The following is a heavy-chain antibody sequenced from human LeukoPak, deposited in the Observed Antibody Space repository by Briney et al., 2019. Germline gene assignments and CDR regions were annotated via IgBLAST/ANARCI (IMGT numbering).Heavy chain of an antibody. Sequence: GGSLRLSCAASGFTFSSYAMSWVRQALGKGLEWVSAISGSGGSTYYADSVKGRFTISRDNSKNTLYLQMNSLRAEDTAVYYCAKASRGGLRYFDWLSDYWGQGTLVTVSS. CDR3: AKASRGGLRYFDWLSDY. CDR2: ISGSGGST. V-gene: IGHV3-23*01. J-gene: IGHJ4*02. D-gene: IGHD3-9*01. CDR1: GFTFSSYA.